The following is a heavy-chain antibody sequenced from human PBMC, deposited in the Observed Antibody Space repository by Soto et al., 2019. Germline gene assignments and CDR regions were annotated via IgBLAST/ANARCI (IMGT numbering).Heavy chain of an antibody. D-gene: IGHD3-16*01. Sequence: ASVKVSCKASGYTFTRYGIGWARQAPGQGLEWMGWINTYSGNTNYAQNVQGRVTLTTDTSTSTAYMELRSLRSNDTAIYYCAMVDVYVTPSPQDVWGQGTTVTVSS. CDR1: GYTFTRYG. V-gene: IGHV1-18*01. CDR3: AMVDVYVTPSPQDV. CDR2: INTYSGNT. J-gene: IGHJ6*02.